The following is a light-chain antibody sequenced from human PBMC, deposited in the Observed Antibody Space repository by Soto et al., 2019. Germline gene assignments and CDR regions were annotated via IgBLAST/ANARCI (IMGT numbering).Light chain of an antibody. CDR3: QHYHGYPFT. V-gene: IGKV1-5*01. Sequence: DIQMTQSPSTLSASVGARVTITCRASQSVNTWLAWYQQKPGKAPVLLINDASSLKSGVPSRFSGSGYGTEFTLTITGLQPDDFAIYYCQHYHGYPFTFGTGTKVDIK. J-gene: IGKJ3*01. CDR1: QSVNTW. CDR2: DAS.